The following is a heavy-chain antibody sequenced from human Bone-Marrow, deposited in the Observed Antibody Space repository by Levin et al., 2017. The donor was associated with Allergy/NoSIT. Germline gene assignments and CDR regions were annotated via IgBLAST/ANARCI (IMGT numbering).Heavy chain of an antibody. CDR2: MNPNSGNT. Sequence: GESLKISCKASGYTFTSYDINWVRQATGQGLEWMGWMNPNSGNTGYAQKFQGRVTMTRNTSISTAYMELSSLRSEDTAVYYCAREGSVFYGDPYYWYFDLWGRGTLVTVSS. J-gene: IGHJ2*01. V-gene: IGHV1-8*01. CDR1: GYTFTSYD. CDR3: AREGSVFYGDPYYWYFDL. D-gene: IGHD4-17*01.